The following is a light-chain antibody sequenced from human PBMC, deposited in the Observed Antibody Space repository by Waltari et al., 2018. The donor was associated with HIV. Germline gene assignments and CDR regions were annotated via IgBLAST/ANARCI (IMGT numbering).Light chain of an antibody. CDR1: QSIATN. CDR3: QQYNNWPYT. CDR2: DAS. Sequence: EIVMTQSPATLWLSPGETATLSCRTRQSIATNLAWYQQKCGQAPKLLIYDASTGAAGVPPRFSGSGSGTEFNLTIDSLQSDDFAIYYCQQYNNWPYTFARGSKVEVK. V-gene: IGKV3-15*01. J-gene: IGKJ2*01.